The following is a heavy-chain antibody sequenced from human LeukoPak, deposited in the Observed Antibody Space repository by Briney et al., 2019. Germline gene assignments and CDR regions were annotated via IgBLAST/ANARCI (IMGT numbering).Heavy chain of an antibody. CDR2: ISYDGSNK. V-gene: IGHV3-30-3*01. J-gene: IGHJ4*02. D-gene: IGHD2-8*01. CDR1: GFTFSSYA. CDR3: ARILTKLGILDY. Sequence: GGSLRLSCAASGFTFSSYAMHWVRQAPGKGLEWVAVISYDGSNKYYADSVKGRFTISRDNSKNTLYLQMNSLRAEDTAVYYCARILTKLGILDYWGQGTLVTVSS.